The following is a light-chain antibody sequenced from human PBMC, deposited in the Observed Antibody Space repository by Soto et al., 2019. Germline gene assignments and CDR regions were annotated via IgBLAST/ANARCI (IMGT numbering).Light chain of an antibody. J-gene: IGKJ4*01. Sequence: DIQMTQSPSSVSASVGDRVTITCRASQGISSRLAWYQQKPGKAPNLLIYAESSLQSGVPSRFSGSGSETDFTLTIGSLQPEDFETYYCQQSNSFPLPFGGGTKVEI. CDR2: AES. CDR1: QGISSR. V-gene: IGKV1-12*01. CDR3: QQSNSFPLP.